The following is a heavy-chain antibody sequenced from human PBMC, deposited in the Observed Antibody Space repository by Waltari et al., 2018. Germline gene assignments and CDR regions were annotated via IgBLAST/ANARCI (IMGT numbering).Heavy chain of an antibody. D-gene: IGHD5-12*01. CDR1: GGTFSSNA. J-gene: IGHJ4*02. CDR3: ATERGYGYY. Sequence: QVQLVQSGAEVKKPGSSVKVSCKASGGTFSSNAISWVRQDPGQGLEWMEGIIPIFGTANYAQKFQGRVTITTDESTSTAYMELSSLRSEDTAVYYCATERGYGYYWGQGTLVTVSS. V-gene: IGHV1-69*05. CDR2: IIPIFGTA.